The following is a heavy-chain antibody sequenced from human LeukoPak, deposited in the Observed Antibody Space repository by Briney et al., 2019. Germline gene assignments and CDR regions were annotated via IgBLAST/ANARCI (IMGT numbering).Heavy chain of an antibody. D-gene: IGHD3-22*01. V-gene: IGHV1-46*01. J-gene: IGHJ5*02. CDR1: GYTFTSDY. Sequence: GSVNVSCKASGYTFTSDYMHWVRQAPGQGLEWMGRINPSGGSTSYAQKFQGRVTMTRDMSTSTVYMALSSLRSEDTAVYYCARWDAHYHEGDNWFDPWGQGTLVTVSS. CDR2: INPSGGST. CDR3: ARWDAHYHEGDNWFDP.